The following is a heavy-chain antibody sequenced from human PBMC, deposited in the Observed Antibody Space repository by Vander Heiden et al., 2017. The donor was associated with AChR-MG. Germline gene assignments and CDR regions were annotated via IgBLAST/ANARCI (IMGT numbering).Heavy chain of an antibody. CDR1: GGSISSYY. Sequence: QVQLQESGPGLVKPSETLSLTCTVSGGSISSYYRSWIRQPAGKGLEWIGRIYTSGSTNYNPSLKSRVTMSVDTSKNQFSLKLSSVTAADTAVYYCARSWGYSSSWYRYAFDIWGQGTMVTVSS. CDR3: ARSWGYSSSWYRYAFDI. D-gene: IGHD6-13*01. J-gene: IGHJ3*02. V-gene: IGHV4-4*07. CDR2: IYTSGST.